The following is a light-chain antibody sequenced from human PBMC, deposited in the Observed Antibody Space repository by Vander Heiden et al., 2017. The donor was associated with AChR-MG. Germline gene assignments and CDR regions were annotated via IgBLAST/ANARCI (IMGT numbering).Light chain of an antibody. CDR1: QSISTF. CDR3: QQSYSTQT. Sequence: DIQMTQSPSSLSASVGDRVTITCRASQSISTFLHWYQRKPGKAPKLLIYSASNLESGVPSRFNGSGSGTDFTLTITRLQPEDFANYYWQQSYSTQTFGQGTKVETK. J-gene: IGKJ1*01. CDR2: SAS. V-gene: IGKV1-39*01.